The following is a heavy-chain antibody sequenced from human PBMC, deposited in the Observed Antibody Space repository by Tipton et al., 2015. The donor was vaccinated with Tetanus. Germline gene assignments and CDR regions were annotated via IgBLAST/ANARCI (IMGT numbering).Heavy chain of an antibody. CDR3: ASEPALMGNFDY. J-gene: IGHJ4*02. Sequence: TLSLTCTVSGDSIDGGFKNWGWIRQQPGKGLEWIGYIDYRGNTYYNPSLRRRVTFSFDTSENQFSLKLTSVTAADTAVYYCASEPALMGNFDYWGQGTLVTVSS. CDR1: GDSIDGGFKN. V-gene: IGHV4-31*03. CDR2: IDYRGNT. D-gene: IGHD2-2*01.